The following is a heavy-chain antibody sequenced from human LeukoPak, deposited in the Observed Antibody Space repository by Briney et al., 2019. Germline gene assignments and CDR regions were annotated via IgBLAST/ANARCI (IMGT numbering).Heavy chain of an antibody. D-gene: IGHD3-22*01. Sequence: GGSLRLSCAASGFTFSSYGMNWVRQAPGKGLEWVSSISTSSGYIYYADSVKGRFTISRDNAKNSLYLQMNSLRAEDTAVYYCARVDYYDSIDNWGQGTLVTVSS. V-gene: IGHV3-21*06. CDR1: GFTFSSYG. J-gene: IGHJ4*02. CDR2: ISTSSGYI. CDR3: ARVDYYDSIDN.